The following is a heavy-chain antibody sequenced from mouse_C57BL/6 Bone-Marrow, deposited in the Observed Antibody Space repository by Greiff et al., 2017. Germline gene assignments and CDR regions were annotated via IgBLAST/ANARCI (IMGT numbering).Heavy chain of an antibody. CDR1: GFSLSTFGMG. D-gene: IGHD1-1*01. CDR2: IWWDDDK. Sequence: QVTLKESGPGLLQPSQTLSLTCSFSGFSLSTFGMGVGWIRQPSGKGLVWLAHIWWDDDKYYNPALKSRLTISKDTSKTQVFLKIANVDTADTATYYCARPDYYGSSTGAYWGQGTLVTVSA. CDR3: ARPDYYGSSTGAY. V-gene: IGHV8-8*01. J-gene: IGHJ3*01.